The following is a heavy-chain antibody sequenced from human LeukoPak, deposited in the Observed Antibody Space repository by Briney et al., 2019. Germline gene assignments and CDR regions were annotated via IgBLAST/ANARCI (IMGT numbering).Heavy chain of an antibody. D-gene: IGHD3-22*01. CDR3: ARAFNYYDSSGYPDY. CDR2: INSDGSST. V-gene: IGHV3-74*01. J-gene: IGHJ4*02. CDR1: GFTFSSYW. Sequence: TGGSLRLSCAASGFTFSSYWMHWVRRAPGKGLVWVSRINSDGSSTSYADSVKGRFTISRDNAKNTLYLQMNSLRAEDTAVYYCARAFNYYDSSGYPDYWGQGTLVTVSS.